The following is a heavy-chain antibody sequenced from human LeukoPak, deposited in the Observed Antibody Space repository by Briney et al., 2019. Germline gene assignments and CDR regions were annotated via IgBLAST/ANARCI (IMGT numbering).Heavy chain of an antibody. CDR2: IYYSGST. V-gene: IGHV4-61*01. J-gene: IGHJ5*02. Sequence: SETLSLTCSVSGGSFSSGNYYWSWIRQPPGKGLEWIGYIYYSGSTNYNPSLKSRVTISVDTSKNQFSLKLSSVTAADTAVYYCARHNWFDPWGQGTLVTVSS. CDR3: ARHNWFDP. CDR1: GGSFSSGNYY.